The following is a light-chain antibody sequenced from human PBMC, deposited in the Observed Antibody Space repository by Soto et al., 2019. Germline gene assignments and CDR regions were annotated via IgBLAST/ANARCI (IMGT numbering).Light chain of an antibody. CDR1: QGTSNW. CDR2: SAS. CDR3: QQGYSFPLLT. V-gene: IGKV1-12*01. J-gene: IGKJ4*01. Sequence: DIQMTQSPSSVSASVGDRDTITCRASQGTSNWLAWYQQKPGKAPKLLIYSASSLLSGVPSRFSASGFGTHFTLTINSLQPEDFATYFCQQGYSFPLLTFGGGTKVEI.